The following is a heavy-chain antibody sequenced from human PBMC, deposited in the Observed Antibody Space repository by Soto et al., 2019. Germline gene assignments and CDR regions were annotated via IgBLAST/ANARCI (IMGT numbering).Heavy chain of an antibody. D-gene: IGHD5-12*01. CDR3: ARGPRDGYNPPFDY. Sequence: PSETLSLTCTVSGGSISSGGYYWSWIRQHPGKGLEWIGYIYYSGSTYYNPSLKSRVTISVDTSKNQFSLKLGSVTAADTAVYYCARGPRDGYNPPFDYWGQGTLVTVSS. CDR1: GGSISSGGYY. V-gene: IGHV4-31*03. J-gene: IGHJ4*02. CDR2: IYYSGST.